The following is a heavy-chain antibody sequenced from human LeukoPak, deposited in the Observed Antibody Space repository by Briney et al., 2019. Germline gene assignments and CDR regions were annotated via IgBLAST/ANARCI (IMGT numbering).Heavy chain of an antibody. CDR1: GYTFTSYG. Sequence: ASVKVSCKASGYTFTSYGISLVRQAPGQGLEWMGWISAYSGNTNYAQKLQGRVTMTTDTSTSTAYMELRSLRSDDTAVYYCARLSSGWDFDYWGQGTLVTVSS. V-gene: IGHV1-18*01. CDR3: ARLSSGWDFDY. J-gene: IGHJ4*02. D-gene: IGHD6-19*01. CDR2: ISAYSGNT.